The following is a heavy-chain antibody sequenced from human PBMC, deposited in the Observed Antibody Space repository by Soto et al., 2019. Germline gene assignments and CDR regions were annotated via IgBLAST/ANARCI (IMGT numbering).Heavy chain of an antibody. Sequence: EVQLVESGGGLVQPGGSLRLSCAASGFTVSSNYMSWVRQAPGKGLEWVSVIYSGGSTYYADPVKGRFTISRDDSKNTRYLQIHSPRADDTAVYYCARGIFDYGDYPFVDYCGQGTLVTVAS. V-gene: IGHV3-66*01. J-gene: IGHJ4*02. D-gene: IGHD4-17*01. CDR2: IYSGGST. CDR1: GFTVSSNY. CDR3: ARGIFDYGDYPFVDY.